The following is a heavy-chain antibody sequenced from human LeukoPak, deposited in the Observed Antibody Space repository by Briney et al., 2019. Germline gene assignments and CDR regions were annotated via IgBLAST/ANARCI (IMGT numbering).Heavy chain of an antibody. CDR1: GFNVSGNY. CDR2: ISSSGGTT. CDR3: AKKQSGAAFDAFDI. V-gene: IGHV3-23*01. Sequence: GGSLRLSCTASGFNVSGNYMSWVRQAPGKGLEWVSAISSSGGTTYYADSVKGQFTISRDNSKNTLFLQMNSLRAEDTAVYYCAKKQSGAAFDAFDIWGQGTMVTVSS. D-gene: IGHD1/OR15-1a*01. J-gene: IGHJ3*02.